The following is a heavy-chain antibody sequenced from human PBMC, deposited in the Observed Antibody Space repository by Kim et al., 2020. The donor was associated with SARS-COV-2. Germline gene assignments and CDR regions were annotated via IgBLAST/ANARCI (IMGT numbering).Heavy chain of an antibody. Sequence: SQTLSLTCAISGDSVSRNNAAWNWIRQSPSRGLEWLGRTYYTSNWYNDYAVFVKSRISINPDTSKNRCSLQLNSVTPEDTAVYYCAREVNNVFGVWCQGTMVTISS. CDR3: AREVNNVFGV. V-gene: IGHV6-1*01. D-gene: IGHD3-22*01. J-gene: IGHJ3*01. CDR1: GDSVSRNNAA. CDR2: TYYTSNWYN.